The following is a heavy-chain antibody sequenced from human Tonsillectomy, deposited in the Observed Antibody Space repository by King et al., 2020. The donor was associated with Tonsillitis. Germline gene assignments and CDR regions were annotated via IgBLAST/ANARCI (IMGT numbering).Heavy chain of an antibody. CDR2: ISWNSGSI. CDR3: AKAISGGEYSRGPRPVDY. V-gene: IGHV3-9*01. CDR1: GFTFDDYA. Sequence: QLVQSGGGLVQPGRSLRLSCAASGFTFDDYATHWVRQAPGKGLEWVSGISWNSGSIGYAVSVKGRFTISRDNAKNSLYLQMNSLRAEDTALYYCAKAISGGEYSRGPRPVDYWGQGTLVTVSA. J-gene: IGHJ4*02. D-gene: IGHD6-6*01.